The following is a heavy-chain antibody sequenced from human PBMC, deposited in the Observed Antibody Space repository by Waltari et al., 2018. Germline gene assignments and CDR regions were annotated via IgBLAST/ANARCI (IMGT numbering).Heavy chain of an antibody. CDR3: ARDYCDRTYCHGMDV. CDR2: ISYNARNI. Sequence: QVQLVESGGGVVQPGRSLRLSCAASEFTFSTYAMHWVRQAPGKGVELLAVISYNARNIYYVDSVKGRFTISRDNSKKTLYLQMDSLRAEDTAVYYCARDYCDRTYCHGMDVWGQGTTVTVSS. CDR1: EFTFSTYA. V-gene: IGHV3-30*04. J-gene: IGHJ6*02. D-gene: IGHD2-21*01.